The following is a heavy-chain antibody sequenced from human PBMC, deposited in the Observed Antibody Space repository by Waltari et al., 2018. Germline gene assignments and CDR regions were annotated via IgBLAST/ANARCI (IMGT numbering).Heavy chain of an antibody. D-gene: IGHD5-12*01. CDR1: GFTFSSYA. CDR2: ISNDGSNK. V-gene: IGHV3-30*01. CDR3: ARDGYSGYGFDY. J-gene: IGHJ4*02. Sequence: QVQLVESGGGVVQPGRSLRLSCAASGFTFSSYAMHWVRQAPGKGLGWVAVISNDGSNKYYADSVKGRFTISRDNSKNTLYLQMNSLRAEDTAVYYCARDGYSGYGFDYWGQGTLVTVSS.